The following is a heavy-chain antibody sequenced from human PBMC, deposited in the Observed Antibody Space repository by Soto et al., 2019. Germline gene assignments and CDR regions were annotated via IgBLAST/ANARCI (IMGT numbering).Heavy chain of an antibody. D-gene: IGHD1-20*01. V-gene: IGHV3-23*01. CDR3: ATGYNKSASSFDS. Sequence: GSLRLSCAASGFTFSTYAMGWVRKAPGKRLEWVSSISSSGGTTYYADSVKGRFTISRDNSKNTLYLQMNSLRAEDTAVYDCATGYNKSASSFDSWGQGTLVTVS. CDR1: GFTFSTYA. J-gene: IGHJ4*02. CDR2: ISSSGGTT.